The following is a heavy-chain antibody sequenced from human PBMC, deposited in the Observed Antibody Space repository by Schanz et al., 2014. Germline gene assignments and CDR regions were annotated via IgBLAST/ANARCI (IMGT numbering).Heavy chain of an antibody. CDR1: GYTFSSYG. J-gene: IGHJ4*02. Sequence: QVQLVQSGAEVKKPGSSMKVSCKASGYTFSSYGITWVRQAPGQGLEWMGWINGYNGHTLYAQKFQGRVTMTTDTSTSTSYMELTSLRVDDTAVYYCARDFSAYVGNYFDYWGQGTLVTVSS. CDR2: INGYNGHT. D-gene: IGHD5-12*01. V-gene: IGHV1-18*01. CDR3: ARDFSAYVGNYFDY.